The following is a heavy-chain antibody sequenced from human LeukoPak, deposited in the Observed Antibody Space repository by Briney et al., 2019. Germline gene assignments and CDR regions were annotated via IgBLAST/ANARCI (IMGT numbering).Heavy chain of an antibody. CDR2: ISAYNGNT. CDR1: GYTFTSYG. Sequence: ASVKVSCKASGYTFTSYGISWVRQAPGQGLEWMGWISAYNGNTNYAQKLQGRVTMTTDTSTSTAYMELRSLRSDDTAVYYCARVPLWFGELLSWFDPWGQGTLVTVSS. D-gene: IGHD3-10*01. CDR3: ARVPLWFGELLSWFDP. J-gene: IGHJ5*02. V-gene: IGHV1-18*01.